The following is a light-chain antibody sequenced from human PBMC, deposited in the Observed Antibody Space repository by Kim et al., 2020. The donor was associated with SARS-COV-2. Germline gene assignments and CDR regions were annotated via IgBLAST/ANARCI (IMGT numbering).Light chain of an antibody. CDR3: QQYETYPLT. J-gene: IGKJ4*01. Sequence: ASVGDRVTITCRASQSIRNWLAWYQQKPGKAPKLLISKTSSLESGVPSRFSGCGFGTEFTLTVSSLQADDFATYYCQQYETYPLTFGGGTKVDIK. V-gene: IGKV1-5*03. CDR1: QSIRNW. CDR2: KTS.